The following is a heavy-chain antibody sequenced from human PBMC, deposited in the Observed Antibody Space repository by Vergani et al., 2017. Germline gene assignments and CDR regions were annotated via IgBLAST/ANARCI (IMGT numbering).Heavy chain of an antibody. J-gene: IGHJ4*02. D-gene: IGHD3-10*01. Sequence: EVMLVQSGAEVKQPGESLKISCKSSESSFISNEIACVRQMSGKGLQWMGNINPIDSKIAYSPSFQGQSIMSLDKTITTAYLQWRSLKASDTAIYYCTRHVSGSDGACLHFDHWGQGTQVTVSS. CDR3: TRHVSGSDGACLHFDH. CDR2: INPIDSKI. V-gene: IGHV5-51*01. CDR1: ESSFISNE.